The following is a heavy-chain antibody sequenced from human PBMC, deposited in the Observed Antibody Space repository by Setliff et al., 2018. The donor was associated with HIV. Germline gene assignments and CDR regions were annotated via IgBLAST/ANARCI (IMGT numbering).Heavy chain of an antibody. CDR1: GGSFTAYY. Sequence: SETLSLTCAVYGGSFTAYYWTWIRQPPGKGLEWIGEIHHGGSTNYMPSLKNRVTISVDTSKNQFSLKLSSVTAADTAVYYCARDRSNWNYGKNYMDVWGKGTTVTVSS. D-gene: IGHD1-7*01. J-gene: IGHJ6*03. CDR3: ARDRSNWNYGKNYMDV. CDR2: IHHGGST. V-gene: IGHV4-34*01.